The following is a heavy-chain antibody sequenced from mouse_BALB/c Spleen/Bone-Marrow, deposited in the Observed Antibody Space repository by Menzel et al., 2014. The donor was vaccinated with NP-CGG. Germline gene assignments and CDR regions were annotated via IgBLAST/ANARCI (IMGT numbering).Heavy chain of an antibody. D-gene: IGHD3-2*01. CDR3: TRSTGAMDY. V-gene: IGHV1-7*01. CDR1: AYTFTSYW. CDR2: FNLSTGYT. Sequence: QVQLQQSGAELAKPGASVKMSCMASAYTFTSYWMHWVKQRPGQGPEWLGYFNLSTGYTEYNQHFTHKATLPADKSSITADMQLRRLTSEDSAVYYCTRSTGAMDYWGQGTSVTVSS. J-gene: IGHJ4*01.